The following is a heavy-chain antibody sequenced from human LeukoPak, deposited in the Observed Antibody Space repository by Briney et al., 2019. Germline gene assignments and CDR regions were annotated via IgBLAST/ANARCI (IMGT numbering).Heavy chain of an antibody. Sequence: PGGSLRLSCAASGFIFTRYWMHWVRQAPGEGLEWVPRIEIDGSSTSYADSVKGRFTISRDNTKNTLFLQMNSLRAEDTAVYYCARDPHYYDGTGYQDAFDIWGQGTMVTVSS. CDR2: IEIDGSST. J-gene: IGHJ3*02. CDR3: ARDPHYYDGTGYQDAFDI. V-gene: IGHV3-74*01. D-gene: IGHD3-22*01. CDR1: GFIFTRYW.